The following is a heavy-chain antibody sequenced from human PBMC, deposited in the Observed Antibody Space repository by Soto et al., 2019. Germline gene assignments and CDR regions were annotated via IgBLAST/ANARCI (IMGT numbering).Heavy chain of an antibody. Sequence: QVQLVASGGGVVQPGRSLRLSCAASGFTFNSYGMHWVRQAPGKGLEWVAVISYDGSNKYYADSVKGRFTISRDNSKNTLYLQMNSLRAEDTAVYYCAKESYYDSSGYYSDYFDYWGQGTLVTVSS. CDR1: GFTFNSYG. CDR3: AKESYYDSSGYYSDYFDY. J-gene: IGHJ4*02. CDR2: ISYDGSNK. V-gene: IGHV3-30*18. D-gene: IGHD3-22*01.